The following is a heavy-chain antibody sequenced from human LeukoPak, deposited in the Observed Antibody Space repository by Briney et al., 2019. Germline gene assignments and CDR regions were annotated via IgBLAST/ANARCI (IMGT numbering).Heavy chain of an antibody. CDR3: ARDRLDDNWFDP. CDR2: ISGSGGTT. D-gene: IGHD2-21*01. Sequence: PGGSLRLSCKASGFTFSSYAMSWVRQAPGKGLEWVSAISGSGGTTYYADSVKGRFTISRDNAKNTLYLQMNSLRAEDTAVYYCARDRLDDNWFDPWGQGTLVTVSS. J-gene: IGHJ5*02. V-gene: IGHV3-23*01. CDR1: GFTFSSYA.